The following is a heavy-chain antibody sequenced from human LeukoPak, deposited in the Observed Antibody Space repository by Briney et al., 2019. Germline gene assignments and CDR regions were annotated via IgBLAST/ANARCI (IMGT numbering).Heavy chain of an antibody. CDR1: GYTFTGYY. J-gene: IGHJ4*02. CDR3: ARYCSTATCSEGDVY. V-gene: IGHV1-2*02. Sequence: ASVKVPCKASGYTFTGYYIHWVRQAPGQGLEWMGWNNPNSGDTKYAQKFQGRVTMTRDTSISTAYMELNSLRSDDTAVYYCARYCSTATCSEGDVYWGQRTLVTVSS. CDR2: NNPNSGDT. D-gene: IGHD2-2*01.